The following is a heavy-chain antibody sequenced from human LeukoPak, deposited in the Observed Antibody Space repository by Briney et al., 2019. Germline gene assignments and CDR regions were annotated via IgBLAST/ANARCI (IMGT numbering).Heavy chain of an antibody. CDR2: IYYSGST. Sequence: SETLSLTCTVSGGSISSSGYYWGWIRQPPGKGLEWIASIYYSGSTYYNPSLKSRVTMSVDTSKNQFSLKLSSVTAADTAVYYCARRTGGAFDIWGQGTMVTVSS. CDR3: ARRTGGAFDI. V-gene: IGHV4-39*07. D-gene: IGHD7-27*01. J-gene: IGHJ3*02. CDR1: GGSISSSGYY.